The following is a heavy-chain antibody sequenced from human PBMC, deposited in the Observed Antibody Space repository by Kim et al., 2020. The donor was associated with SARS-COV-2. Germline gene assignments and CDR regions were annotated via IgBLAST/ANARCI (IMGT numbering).Heavy chain of an antibody. CDR3: AKDQSVLRFLEWFTPFYDY. D-gene: IGHD3-3*01. Sequence: GGSLRLSCAASGFTFSSYAMSWVRQAPGKGLEWVSAISGSGGSTYYADSVKGRFTISRDNSKNTLYLQMNSLRAEDTAVYYCAKDQSVLRFLEWFTPFYDYWGQGTLVTVSS. J-gene: IGHJ4*02. CDR2: ISGSGGST. V-gene: IGHV3-23*01. CDR1: GFTFSSYA.